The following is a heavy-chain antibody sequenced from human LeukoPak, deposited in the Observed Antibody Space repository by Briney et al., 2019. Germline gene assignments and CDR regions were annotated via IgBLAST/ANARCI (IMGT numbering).Heavy chain of an antibody. V-gene: IGHV3-53*01. Sequence: GGSLRLSCAASWLSVTNTYMTWVRQAPGKGLEWVSVIYSGGGTNYADSLKGRFSISRDNSKNTLYLQMNSLRAEDTAVYYCVGEDKYWGQGTLVTVSS. CDR3: VGEDKY. D-gene: IGHD2-15*01. CDR2: IYSGGGT. CDR1: WLSVTNTY. J-gene: IGHJ4*02.